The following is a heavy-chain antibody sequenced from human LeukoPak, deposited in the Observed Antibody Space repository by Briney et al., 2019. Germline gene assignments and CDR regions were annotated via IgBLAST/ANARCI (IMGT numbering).Heavy chain of an antibody. Sequence: GESLKISCQGSGYSFTSYWISWVRQMPGKGLEWMGRIDPSDSYTNYSPSFQGHVTISADKSISTAYLQWSSLKASDTAMYYCARLGGDYVWGSYRYTDIIDYWGQGTLVTVSS. CDR1: GYSFTSYW. V-gene: IGHV5-10-1*01. CDR2: IDPSDSYT. D-gene: IGHD3-16*02. CDR3: ARLGGDYVWGSYRYTDIIDY. J-gene: IGHJ4*02.